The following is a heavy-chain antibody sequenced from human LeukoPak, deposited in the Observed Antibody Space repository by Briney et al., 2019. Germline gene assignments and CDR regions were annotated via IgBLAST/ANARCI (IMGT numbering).Heavy chain of an antibody. CDR3: ARHPADYGDFFDS. CDR1: GYSFPTYW. V-gene: IGHV5-51*01. CDR2: IYPGDSDT. D-gene: IGHD4-17*01. Sequence: GESLKISCKGSGYSFPTYWIGWVRQMPGKGLEWMGIIYPGDSDTRYSTSFQGQVTISADKSISTAYLQWSSLKASDTAMYYCARHPADYGDFFDSWGQGTLVTVSS. J-gene: IGHJ4*02.